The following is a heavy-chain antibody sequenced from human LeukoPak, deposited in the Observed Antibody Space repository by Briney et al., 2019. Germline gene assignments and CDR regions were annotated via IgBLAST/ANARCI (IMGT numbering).Heavy chain of an antibody. D-gene: IGHD4-11*01. CDR3: ARHGGTRITLVEVYYFDY. V-gene: IGHV4-39*01. CDR2: IYYTGGT. CDR1: GFTFSTYW. J-gene: IGHJ4*02. Sequence: TGGSLRLSCAASGFTFSTYWMSWVRQAPGKGLEWIGSIYYTGGTYYSPSLKSRVTISVDTSKNQFSLNLNSVTAADTAVYYCARHGGTRITLVEVYYFDYWGQGTLVTVSS.